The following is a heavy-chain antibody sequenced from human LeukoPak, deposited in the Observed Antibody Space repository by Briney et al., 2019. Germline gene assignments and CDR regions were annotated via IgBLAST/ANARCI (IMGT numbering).Heavy chain of an antibody. D-gene: IGHD4-17*01. CDR3: ARTTVTTRRSWVFDY. V-gene: IGHV1-69*01. J-gene: IGHJ4*02. CDR1: GGTYSSYA. CDR2: IIPIFGTA. Sequence: SVKVSCKASGGTYSSYAISWVRQAPGQGLEWMGGIIPIFGTANYAQKFQGRVTITADESTSTAYMELSSLRSEDTAVYYCARTTVTTRRSWVFDYWGQGTLVTVSS.